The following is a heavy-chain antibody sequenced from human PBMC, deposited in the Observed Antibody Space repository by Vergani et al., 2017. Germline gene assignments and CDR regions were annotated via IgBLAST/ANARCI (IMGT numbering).Heavy chain of an antibody. CDR3: ARGTHHDPFDY. V-gene: IGHV3-23*01. CDR2: LSVSGINT. J-gene: IGHJ4*02. Sequence: EVQLLESGGDLVQPGGSLRLSCAASGFTFSTYAMTWVRQAPGKGLEWVSTLSVSGINTYSADSVKGRFTISRDNSKNTLYLQMTSLRAEDTAVYYCARGTHHDPFDYWGQGTLVTVSS. CDR1: GFTFSTYA.